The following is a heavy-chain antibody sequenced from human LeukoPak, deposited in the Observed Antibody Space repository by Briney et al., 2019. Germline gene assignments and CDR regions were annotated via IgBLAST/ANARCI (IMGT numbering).Heavy chain of an antibody. D-gene: IGHD3-22*01. V-gene: IGHV5-51*01. CDR1: GYSFTAFW. CDR3: ARPRYDSSGYCFDY. Sequence: GESLKISCKGSGYSFTAFWIAWVRQMPGKGLEWMGIIYPSDSDTGYSPSFQGQVTISANKSISTAYLQWSSLKASDTAMYYCARPRYDSSGYCFDYWGQGTLVTVSS. CDR2: IYPSDSDT. J-gene: IGHJ4*02.